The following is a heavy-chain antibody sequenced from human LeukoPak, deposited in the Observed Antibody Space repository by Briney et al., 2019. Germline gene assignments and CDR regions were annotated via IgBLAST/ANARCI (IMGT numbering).Heavy chain of an antibody. Sequence: PGRSLRLSCAASGFTFSSYGMHWARQAPGKGLEWVSLISYDGSNKYYADSVKGRFTISRDNSKNTLYVQMNSLRAEDTAVYYCARKLGADIGAFDIWGQGTMVTVSS. V-gene: IGHV3-30*03. D-gene: IGHD2-15*01. CDR3: ARKLGADIGAFDI. CDR1: GFTFSSYG. CDR2: ISYDGSNK. J-gene: IGHJ3*02.